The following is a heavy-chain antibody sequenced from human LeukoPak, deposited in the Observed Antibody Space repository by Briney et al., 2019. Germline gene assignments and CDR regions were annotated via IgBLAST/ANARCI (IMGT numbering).Heavy chain of an antibody. D-gene: IGHD6-19*01. CDR1: GFTFDDYA. V-gene: IGHV3-9*01. CDR3: AKDIRARAVANHYFDY. J-gene: IGHJ4*02. Sequence: PGRSLRLSCAASGFTFDDYAMHWVRQAPGKGLEWVSGISWNSGSIGYADSVKGRFTISRDNAKNSLYLQMNSLRAEDTALYYCAKDIRARAVANHYFDYWGQGTLVTVSS. CDR2: ISWNSGSI.